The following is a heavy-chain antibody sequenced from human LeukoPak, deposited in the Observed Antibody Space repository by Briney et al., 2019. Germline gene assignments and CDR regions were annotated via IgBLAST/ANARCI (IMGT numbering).Heavy chain of an antibody. CDR1: GGSISNYY. J-gene: IGHJ5*02. CDR2: IYYTGST. V-gene: IGHV4-59*01. D-gene: IGHD3-22*01. CDR3: ARGTMMVGP. Sequence: SETLSLTCTVSGGSISNYYWSWIRQPPGKGLGWIGYIYYTGSTTYNSSLKSRVTISVDTSKNQFSLKLSSVTAADTAVYYCARGTMMVGPWGQGTLVTVSS.